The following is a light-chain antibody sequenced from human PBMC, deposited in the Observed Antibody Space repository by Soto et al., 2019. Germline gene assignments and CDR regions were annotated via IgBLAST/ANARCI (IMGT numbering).Light chain of an antibody. J-gene: IGKJ4*01. CDR3: QKYNSALRT. CDR2: AAS. Sequence: DIQMTQSPSSLSASVGDRVTITCRASQGISNYLAWYQQKPGKVPKLLIYAASTLQSGVPSRFSVSGSGTDFTLTSSSLQPEDVGTYYCQKYNSALRTVGGGTKVDIK. V-gene: IGKV1-27*01. CDR1: QGISNY.